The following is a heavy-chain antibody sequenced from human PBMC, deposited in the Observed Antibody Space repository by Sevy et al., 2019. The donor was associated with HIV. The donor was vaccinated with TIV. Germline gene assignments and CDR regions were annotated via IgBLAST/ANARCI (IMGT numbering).Heavy chain of an antibody. V-gene: IGHV4-59*01. CDR3: ARENQYGYDYFDY. Sequence: SETLSLTCTVSGGSITSYYWSWIRQPPGKGLEWIAYIYYSGSTNYNPSLESRVTITVDTSKNQFSLKLSSVTAADTAVYYCARENQYGYDYFDYWGHGTLVTVSS. J-gene: IGHJ4*01. D-gene: IGHD5-18*01. CDR2: IYYSGST. CDR1: GGSITSYY.